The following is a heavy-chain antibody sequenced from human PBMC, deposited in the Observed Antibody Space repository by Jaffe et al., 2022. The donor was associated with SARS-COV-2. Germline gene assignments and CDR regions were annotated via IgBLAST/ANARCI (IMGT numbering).Heavy chain of an antibody. V-gene: IGHV3-33*01. CDR2: IWYDGSNK. CDR3: ARDGTAMASPLDY. CDR1: GFTFSSYG. J-gene: IGHJ4*02. D-gene: IGHD5-18*01. Sequence: QVQLVESGGGVVQPGRSLRLSCAASGFTFSSYGMHWVRQAPGKGLEWVAVIWYDGSNKYYADSVKGRFTISRDNSKNTLYLQMNSLRAEDTAVYYCARDGTAMASPLDYWGQGTLVTVSS.